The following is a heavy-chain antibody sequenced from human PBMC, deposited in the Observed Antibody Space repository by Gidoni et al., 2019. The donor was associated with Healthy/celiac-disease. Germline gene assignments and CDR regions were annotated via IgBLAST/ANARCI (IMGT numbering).Heavy chain of an antibody. CDR2: MNPNSGNT. J-gene: IGHJ6*03. D-gene: IGHD6-6*01. V-gene: IGHV1-8*01. CDR1: GYTFTSYD. CDR3: ARRRYYSSSSDYYYYYYMDV. Sequence: QVQLVQSGPEVKQPGASVKVSCKASGYTFTSYDFNRVRQATGQGLEWMGWMNPNSGNTGYAQKFQGRVTMTRNTSISTAYMELSSLRSEDTAVYYCARRRYYSSSSDYYYYYYMDVWGKGTTVTVSS.